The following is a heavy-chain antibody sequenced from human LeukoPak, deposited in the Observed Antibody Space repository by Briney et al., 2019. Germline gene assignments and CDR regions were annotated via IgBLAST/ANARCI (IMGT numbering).Heavy chain of an antibody. J-gene: IGHJ2*01. CDR3: ARQSTGARYFDL. Sequence: PSETLSLTCAVYVGSFSDYYWSWIRQPPGEGLEWIAEINHSGNTNSNPSLKSRVTISVDTSKSQFSLRLSSVTAADTAVYYCARQSTGARYFDLWGRGTLVSVSS. D-gene: IGHD7-27*01. V-gene: IGHV4-34*01. CDR1: VGSFSDYY. CDR2: INHSGNT.